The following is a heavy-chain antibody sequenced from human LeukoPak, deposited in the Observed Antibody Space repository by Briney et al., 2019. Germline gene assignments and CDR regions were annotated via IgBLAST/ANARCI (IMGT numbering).Heavy chain of an antibody. CDR1: GFTFSSYW. CDR2: VNSDGSST. V-gene: IGHV3-74*01. Sequence: GGSLRLSCAASGFTFSSYWMHWVRQAPGKGLVWVSRVNSDGSSTTYADSVKGRFTISRDNAENTLYLQMNSLRAEDTPVYYCARGSTQYSSGWYGLDYWGQGTLVTVSS. J-gene: IGHJ4*02. CDR3: ARGSTQYSSGWYGLDY. D-gene: IGHD6-19*01.